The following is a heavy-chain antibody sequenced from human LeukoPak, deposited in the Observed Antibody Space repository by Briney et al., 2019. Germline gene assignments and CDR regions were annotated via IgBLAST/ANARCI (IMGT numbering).Heavy chain of an antibody. V-gene: IGHV3-23*01. D-gene: IGHD2-8*01. Sequence: GGSLRLSCLASGFTFSNHAMSWVRQAPGKGLEWVSGITISGRAAYYADSVKGRFTISRDNFKNTLYLQMNSLRAEDTAVYYCAKRGRDTNGCPYYFDYWGQGTLVTVSS. J-gene: IGHJ4*02. CDR1: GFTFSNHA. CDR3: AKRGRDTNGCPYYFDY. CDR2: ITISGRAA.